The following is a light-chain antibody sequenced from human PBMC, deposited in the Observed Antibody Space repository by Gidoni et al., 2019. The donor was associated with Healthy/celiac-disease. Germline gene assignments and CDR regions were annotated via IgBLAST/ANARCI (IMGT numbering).Light chain of an antibody. Sequence: HSVSESPGKTVTISCTRSSGSIASNYVQWYQQRPGSAPTTVIYEDNQRPSGVPDRFSGSIDSSSNSASLTISGLKTEDEADYYCQSYDSSNPVVFGGGTKLTVL. CDR1: SGSIASNY. J-gene: IGLJ2*01. V-gene: IGLV6-57*04. CDR3: QSYDSSNPVV. CDR2: EDN.